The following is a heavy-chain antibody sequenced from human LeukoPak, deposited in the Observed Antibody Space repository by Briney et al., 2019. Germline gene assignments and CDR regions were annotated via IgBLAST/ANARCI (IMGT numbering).Heavy chain of an antibody. J-gene: IGHJ4*02. CDR1: GYTVTGYY. V-gene: IGHV1-2*02. CDR2: INPNSGGT. CDR3: AXXXXXXXLEWPWDY. D-gene: IGHD3-3*01. Sequence: ASVKVSCKASGYTVTGYYMHWVRQAPGQGLEWMGWINPNSGGTNYAQKFQGRVTMTRDTSIGTAYMELSRLRSDDTAVYYCAXXXXXXXLEWPWDYWGQGTLVTVSS.